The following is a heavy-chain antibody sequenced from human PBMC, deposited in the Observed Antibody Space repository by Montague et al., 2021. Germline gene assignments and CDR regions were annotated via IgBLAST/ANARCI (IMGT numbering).Heavy chain of an antibody. D-gene: IGHD6-13*01. J-gene: IGHJ3*01. CDR3: APKIAAHKAHDGFSV. V-gene: IGHV2-5*02. Sequence: PALVKPTQTLTLTCTFSGFSLATSGVGVAWLRQPPGKALEWLALIFWDDDKRYSPSLKSRLTTTKDTTKNQVVLTLTNMDPVDTATYFCAPKIAAHKAHDGFSVWGQETVVTVSA. CDR2: IFWDDDK. CDR1: GFSLATSGVG.